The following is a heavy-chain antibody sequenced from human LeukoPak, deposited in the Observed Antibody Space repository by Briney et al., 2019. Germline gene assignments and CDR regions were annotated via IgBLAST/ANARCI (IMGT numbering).Heavy chain of an antibody. CDR1: GYTFTGYY. V-gene: IGHV1-2*02. CDR2: TNPNTGGT. Sequence: ASVKVSCKASGYTFTGYYLHWVRQAPGQGLEWMGWTNPNTGGTKYAQKFQGRVTMTRDTSISTAYMEVTRLTSDDTAVYYCARALVPAAQRLSSWGQGTLVTVSS. D-gene: IGHD2-2*01. J-gene: IGHJ5*02. CDR3: ARALVPAAQRLSS.